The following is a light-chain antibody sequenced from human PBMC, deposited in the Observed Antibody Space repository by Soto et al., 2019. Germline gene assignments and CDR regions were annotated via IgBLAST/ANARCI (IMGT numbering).Light chain of an antibody. Sequence: EIVLTQSPATLSLSPGERATLSCRASQSVSSYLAWYQQKPGQAPRLLIYDASNRATGIPARFSGSGSGTDFTLTISSLEPEDFAVYYCRWGWTFGQGTKVEIK. J-gene: IGKJ1*01. V-gene: IGKV3-11*01. CDR3: RWGWT. CDR1: QSVSSY. CDR2: DAS.